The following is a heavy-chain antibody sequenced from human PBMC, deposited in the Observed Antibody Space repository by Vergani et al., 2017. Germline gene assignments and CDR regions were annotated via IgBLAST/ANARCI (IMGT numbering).Heavy chain of an antibody. CDR3: ARDRSSYGMDV. J-gene: IGHJ6*02. Sequence: QVQLVESGGGLVKPGGSLRLSCAASGFTFSDYYMSWIRQAPGKGLEWVSYISSSSSDTNYADSVQGRFTISRDNAKHSLYLQMNSLRAEDTAVYQCARDRSSYGMDVWGQGTTVTVSS. CDR2: ISSSSSDT. V-gene: IGHV3-11*05. CDR1: GFTFSDYY.